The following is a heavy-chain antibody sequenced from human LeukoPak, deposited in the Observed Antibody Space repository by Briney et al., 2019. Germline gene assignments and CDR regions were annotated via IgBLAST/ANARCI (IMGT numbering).Heavy chain of an antibody. CDR1: GFTFSMFW. V-gene: IGHV3-7*01. D-gene: IGHD2-15*01. CDR3: AKARSGTYYYMDV. J-gene: IGHJ6*03. Sequence: GGSLRLSCAASGFTFSMFWMTWVRQVPGKGLEWVANIKQDGSDVYYADSVKGRFTISRDNSKNTLYLQMNSLRAEDTAVYYCAKARSGTYYYMDVWGKGTTVTVSS. CDR2: IKQDGSDV.